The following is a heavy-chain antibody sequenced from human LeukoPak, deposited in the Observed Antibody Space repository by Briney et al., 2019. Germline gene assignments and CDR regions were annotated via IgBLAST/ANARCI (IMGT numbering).Heavy chain of an antibody. CDR3: ARDQYGAYAIDY. D-gene: IGHD4-17*01. CDR2: ISSSSTI. Sequence: PGGSLRLSCAASGFTSSSYSMNWVRQAPGKGLEWVSYISSSSTIYYANSVKGRFTMSRDNAKNSLYLQMNSLRDEDTAVYYCARDQYGAYAIDYWGQGTLVTVSS. V-gene: IGHV3-48*02. CDR1: GFTSSSYS. J-gene: IGHJ4*02.